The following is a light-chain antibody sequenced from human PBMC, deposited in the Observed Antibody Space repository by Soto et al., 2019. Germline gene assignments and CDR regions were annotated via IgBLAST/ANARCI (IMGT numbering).Light chain of an antibody. J-gene: IGLJ3*02. CDR3: NSYTSTNTRWV. Sequence: QSALTQPASVSGSPGQSITISCTGASSDIGGYNYVSWYQQHPGKAPKLITYDVNNRPSGVSNRFSGSKSGNTASLTISGLQAEDEADYYCNSYTSTNTRWVFGGGTKVTVL. V-gene: IGLV2-14*01. CDR2: DVN. CDR1: SSDIGGYNY.